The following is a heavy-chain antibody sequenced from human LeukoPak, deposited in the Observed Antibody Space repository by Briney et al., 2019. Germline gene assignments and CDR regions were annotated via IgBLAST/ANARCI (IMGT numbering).Heavy chain of an antibody. CDR3: ARLNYYGPGYMDV. CDR1: GYGFATHW. Sequence: GESLKISCKGSGYGFATHWIAWVRQMPGKGLEWMGIIYPDDSNTRYSPSFQGQVTFSADKSINTAYLQWSGLKASDTAMYYCARLNYYGPGYMDVWGKGTTVTVSS. J-gene: IGHJ6*03. V-gene: IGHV5-51*01. D-gene: IGHD3-10*01. CDR2: IYPDDSNT.